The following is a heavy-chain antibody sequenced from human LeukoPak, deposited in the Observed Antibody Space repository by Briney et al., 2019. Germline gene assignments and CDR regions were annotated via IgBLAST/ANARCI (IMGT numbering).Heavy chain of an antibody. V-gene: IGHV3-11*01. Sequence: TGGFLRLSCAASGFTVSSNYMTWVRQAPGKGLEWVSYISSSGSTIYYADSVKGRFTFSRDNAKNSLYLQMNSLRAEDTAVYYCARVGSIAAAGTPDYWGQGTLVTVSS. CDR3: ARVGSIAAAGTPDY. D-gene: IGHD6-13*01. CDR2: ISSSGSTI. J-gene: IGHJ4*02. CDR1: GFTVSSNY.